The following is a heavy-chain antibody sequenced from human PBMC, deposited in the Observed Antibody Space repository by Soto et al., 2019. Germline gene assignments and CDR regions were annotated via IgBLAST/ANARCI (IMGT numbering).Heavy chain of an antibody. CDR1: GFTFSSYG. V-gene: IGHV3-23*01. D-gene: IGHD6-6*01. CDR2: ISGSDDST. J-gene: IGHJ4*02. CDR3: AKRSSSSTFDY. Sequence: GGSLRLSCASSGFTFSSYGMHLVRQAPGKGLEWVSVISGSDDSTYYADSVKGRFTISRDNSKNTLYLQMNSLRAEDTAVYYCAKRSSSSTFDYWGQGTLVTAPQ.